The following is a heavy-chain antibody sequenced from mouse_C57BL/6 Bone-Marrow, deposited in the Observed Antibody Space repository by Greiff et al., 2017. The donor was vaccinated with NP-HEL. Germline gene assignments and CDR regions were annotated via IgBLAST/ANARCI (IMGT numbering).Heavy chain of an antibody. CDR3: ASYYYGSSSYYAMDY. D-gene: IGHD1-1*01. J-gene: IGHJ4*01. CDR1: GYAFSSSW. CDR2: IYPGDGDT. V-gene: IGHV1-82*01. Sequence: VQLQQSGPELVKPGASVKISCKASGYAFSSSWMNWVKQRPGKGIVWIGRIYPGDGDTNYNGKFKGKATLTADKSSSTAYMQLSSLTSEDSAVYFCASYYYGSSSYYAMDYWGPGTSVTVSS.